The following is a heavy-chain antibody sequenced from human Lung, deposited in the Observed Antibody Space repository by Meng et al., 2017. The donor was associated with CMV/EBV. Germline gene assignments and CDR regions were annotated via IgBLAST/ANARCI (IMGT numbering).Heavy chain of an antibody. Sequence: ASXXVSXKASGYTFTSYYMHWVRQAPGQGLEWMGIINPSGGSTSYAQKFQGRVTMTRDTSTSTVYMELSSLRSEDTDVYYCAREGVIVGATHAFDICGQGXMVTVSS. J-gene: IGHJ3*02. D-gene: IGHD1-26*01. CDR1: GYTFTSYY. V-gene: IGHV1-46*01. CDR2: INPSGGST. CDR3: AREGVIVGATHAFDI.